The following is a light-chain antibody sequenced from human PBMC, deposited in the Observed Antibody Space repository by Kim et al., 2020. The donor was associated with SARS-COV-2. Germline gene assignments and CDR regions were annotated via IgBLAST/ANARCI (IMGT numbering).Light chain of an antibody. CDR1: SRDVGGYNS. CDR3: CSYTSSSTRV. V-gene: IGLV2-14*03. J-gene: IGLJ1*01. Sequence: GQWSTSAGTGTSRDVGGYNSVSWYQQHPGKAPKIMIFDDNNRPSGVANRFSGSKSDNTASLTISGLQPEDGADYYCCSYTSSSTRVFGTGTKVTVL. CDR2: DDN.